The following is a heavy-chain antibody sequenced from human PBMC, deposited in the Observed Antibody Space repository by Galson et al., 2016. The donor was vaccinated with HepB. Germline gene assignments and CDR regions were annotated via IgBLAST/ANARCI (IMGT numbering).Heavy chain of an antibody. CDR2: IKEDGSEE. D-gene: IGHD4/OR15-4a*01. V-gene: IGHV3-7*01. J-gene: IGHJ4*02. CDR3: ARVFDYALDN. CDR1: GFTSNNAW. Sequence: SLRLSCAVSGFTSNNAWMSWVRQAPGKGLEWVARIKEDGSEEKYVDSVKGRFTISRDNAKNLLYLQMYSLGVEDTAVYYCARVFDYALDNWGQGTLVTVSP.